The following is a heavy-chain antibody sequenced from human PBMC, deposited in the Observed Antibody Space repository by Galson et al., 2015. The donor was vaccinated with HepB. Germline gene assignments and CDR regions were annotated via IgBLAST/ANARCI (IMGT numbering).Heavy chain of an antibody. D-gene: IGHD5-12*01. CDR1: GYTFSNYG. CDR3: ARDEGIVPTILIY. CDR2: ISAYNGNT. Sequence: QSGAEVKKPGASVKVSCKASGYTFSNYGVTWVRQAPGQGLEWMGWISAYNGNTNSAQKFQGRVTMTTDTSTSTAHMELRSLRSDDTAVYYCARDEGIVPTILIYWGPGTLVTVSS. J-gene: IGHJ4*02. V-gene: IGHV1-18*01.